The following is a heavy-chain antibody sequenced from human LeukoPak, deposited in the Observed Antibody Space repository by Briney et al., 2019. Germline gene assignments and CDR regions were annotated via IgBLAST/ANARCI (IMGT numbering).Heavy chain of an antibody. CDR3: ARDRGGPAYYYYMDV. Sequence: SVKVSCKASGGTFSSYAISWVRQAPGQGLEWMGGIIPIFGTANYAQKFQGRVTITADESTSTAYMELSSLRSEDTAVYYCARDRGGPAYYYYMDVWGKGTTVTISS. CDR1: GGTFSSYA. D-gene: IGHD3-10*01. J-gene: IGHJ6*03. CDR2: IIPIFGTA. V-gene: IGHV1-69*13.